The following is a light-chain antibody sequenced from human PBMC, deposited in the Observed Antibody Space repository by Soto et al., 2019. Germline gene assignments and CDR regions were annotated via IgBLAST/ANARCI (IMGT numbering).Light chain of an antibody. J-gene: IGKJ1*01. CDR3: QQYFTSPWT. CDR2: WAS. CDR1: QSILDRSKNKYY. V-gene: IGKV4-1*01. Sequence: DIVMTQSPDSLAVSLDERATFNCKSSQSILDRSKNKYYLAWYQQKSGQPPKLLIYWASLRESGVPDRFTGSGSGTDFTLTISRLQAEDVAVYYCQQYFTSPWTFGQGTKVEI.